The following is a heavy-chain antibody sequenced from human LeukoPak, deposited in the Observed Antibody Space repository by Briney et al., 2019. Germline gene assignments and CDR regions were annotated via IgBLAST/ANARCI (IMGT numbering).Heavy chain of an antibody. V-gene: IGHV3-23*01. Sequence: GGSLRLSCAASGFTFSSYDMSWVRQAPGKGLEWVSAISGSGGSTYYADSVKGRFTISRDNSKNTLYLQMNSLRAEDTAVYYCAKTYSSGWYPSHFDYWGQGTLVTVSS. CDR2: ISGSGGST. J-gene: IGHJ4*02. CDR1: GFTFSSYD. CDR3: AKTYSSGWYPSHFDY. D-gene: IGHD6-19*01.